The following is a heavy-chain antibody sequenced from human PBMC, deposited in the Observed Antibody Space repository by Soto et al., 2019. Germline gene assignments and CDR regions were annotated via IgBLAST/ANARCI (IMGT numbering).Heavy chain of an antibody. J-gene: IGHJ4*02. D-gene: IGHD6-13*01. CDR2: IDPSDSFT. CDR1: GYNFTTYW. CDR3: ARGYSSSWYFDS. Sequence: GESLKISCKASGYNFTTYWIFWVRQMPGKGLEWMGRIDPSDSFTNYSPSFQGHVTISSDQSITTAYLQWNSLKASDTAMYYCARGYSSSWYFDSWGQGTLVTVSS. V-gene: IGHV5-10-1*01.